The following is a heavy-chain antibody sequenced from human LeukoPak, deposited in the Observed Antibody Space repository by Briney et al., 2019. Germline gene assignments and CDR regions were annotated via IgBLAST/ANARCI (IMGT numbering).Heavy chain of an antibody. D-gene: IGHD3-10*01. V-gene: IGHV4-59*01. CDR1: GGSISSYY. J-gene: IGHJ3*02. CDR2: IYYSGST. Sequence: PSETLSLTCTVSGGSISSYYWSWIRQLPGKGLEWIGYIYYSGSTNYNPSLKSRVTISVDTSKNQFSLKLSSVTAADTAVYYCARVLFWRGRITMLRGHSDAFDIWGQGTMVTVSS. CDR3: ARVLFWRGRITMLRGHSDAFDI.